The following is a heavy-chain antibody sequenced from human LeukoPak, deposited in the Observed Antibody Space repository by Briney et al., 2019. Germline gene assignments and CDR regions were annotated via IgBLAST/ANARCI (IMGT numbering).Heavy chain of an antibody. CDR2: INWNGGST. D-gene: IGHD3-22*01. V-gene: IGHV3-20*04. J-gene: IGHJ4*02. CDR3: ARAPQTGYYDRSGYKLPDY. Sequence: GESLRLSCAASGFTFDNYGMNWVRQAPGKGLELVSGINWNGGSTGYADSVKGRFTISRDNAKNSLYLQMNSLRAEDTALYYCARAPQTGYYDRSGYKLPDYWGQGTLVTVSS. CDR1: GFTFDNYG.